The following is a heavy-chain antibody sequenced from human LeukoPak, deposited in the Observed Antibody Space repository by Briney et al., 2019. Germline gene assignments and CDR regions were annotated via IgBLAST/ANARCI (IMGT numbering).Heavy chain of an antibody. CDR3: AKGDYGGDFRYFDY. Sequence: GGSLRLSCAASGFTFRSYSMSWVRQAPGRGLKWVSAISGNGDSTYYADSVKGRFTISRDNSKNTLFLQMSSLRAEDTAVYYCAKGDYGGDFRYFDYWGQGTLVTVSS. CDR2: ISGNGDST. CDR1: GFTFRSYS. V-gene: IGHV3-23*01. D-gene: IGHD4-23*01. J-gene: IGHJ4*02.